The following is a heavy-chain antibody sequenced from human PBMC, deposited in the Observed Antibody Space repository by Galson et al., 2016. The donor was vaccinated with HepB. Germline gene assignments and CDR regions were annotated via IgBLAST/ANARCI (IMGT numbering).Heavy chain of an antibody. CDR3: AKDRSGWPHCHES. D-gene: IGHD6-19*01. CDR2: NRSRGLTT. V-gene: IGHV3-23*01. J-gene: IGHJ5*02. CDR1: GFIFESFS. Sequence: SLRLSCAASGFIFESFSLSWVSQAPGKGVAWVSSNRSRGLTTYYSDSVKGRFTIYRDNSKNTLFLQMSSLRVDDTATYFCAKDRSGWPHCHESWGQGTLVTVSS.